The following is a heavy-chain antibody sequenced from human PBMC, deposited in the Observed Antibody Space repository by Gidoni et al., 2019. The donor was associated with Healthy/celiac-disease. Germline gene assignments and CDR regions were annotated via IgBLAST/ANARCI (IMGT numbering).Heavy chain of an antibody. V-gene: IGHV3-7*03. J-gene: IGHJ5*02. Sequence: EVQLVASGGGLVQPGGSLRLSCAASGFPFSSYWMGWVRQAPGKGLEWVANIKQDGSEKYYVDSVKGRFTISRDNAKNSLYLQMNSLRAEDTAVYYCARDQGPPLKGFDPWGQGTLVTVSS. CDR3: ARDQGPPLKGFDP. CDR1: GFPFSSYW. CDR2: IKQDGSEK.